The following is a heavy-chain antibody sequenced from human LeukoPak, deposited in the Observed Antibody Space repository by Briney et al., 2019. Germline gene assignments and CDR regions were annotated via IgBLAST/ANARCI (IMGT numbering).Heavy chain of an antibody. CDR3: ARTAGIVVVPAALEN. D-gene: IGHD2-2*01. J-gene: IGHJ4*02. V-gene: IGHV1-18*01. CDR2: ISAYNGNT. Sequence: APVKVSCKASGYTFTSYGISWVRQAPGQGLEWRGWISAYNGNTNYAQKLQGRVTMTTDTSTSTAYMELRSLRSDDTAVYYCARTAGIVVVPAALENWGQGTLVTVSS. CDR1: GYTFTSYG.